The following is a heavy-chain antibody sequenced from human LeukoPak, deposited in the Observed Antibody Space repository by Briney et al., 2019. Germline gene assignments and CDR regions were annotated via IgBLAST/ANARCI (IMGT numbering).Heavy chain of an antibody. Sequence: PGGSLRLSCAASGFTLSSYGMSWVRQAPGRALEWVSSISESGAKTYYADSVKGRFTISRDNAKDTLYLQMNSLSAEDTAVYYCAKDQRPSGSYGYFDYWGQGTLVTVSS. J-gene: IGHJ4*02. CDR1: GFTLSSYG. CDR2: ISESGAKT. V-gene: IGHV3-23*01. CDR3: AKDQRPSGSYGYFDY. D-gene: IGHD3-10*01.